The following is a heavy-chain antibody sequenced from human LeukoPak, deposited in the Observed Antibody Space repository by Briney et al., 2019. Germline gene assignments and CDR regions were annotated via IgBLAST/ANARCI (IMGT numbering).Heavy chain of an antibody. CDR2: ISAYNGNT. V-gene: IGHV1-18*01. Sequence: ASVKVSCKASGYTFTSYGISWVRQAPGQGLEGMGWISAYNGNTNYAQKLQGGVTMTTDTSTSTAYMELRSLRSDDTAVYYCARDRGWYSGSYYGLDAFDIWGQGTMVTVSS. D-gene: IGHD1-26*01. CDR3: ARDRGWYSGSYYGLDAFDI. CDR1: GYTFTSYG. J-gene: IGHJ3*02.